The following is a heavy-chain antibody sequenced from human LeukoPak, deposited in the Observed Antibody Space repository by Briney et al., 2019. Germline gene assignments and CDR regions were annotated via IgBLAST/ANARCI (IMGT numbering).Heavy chain of an antibody. CDR3: ARDPALLPHCSGGSCYDYYYMDV. J-gene: IGHJ6*03. V-gene: IGHV3-11*04. Sequence: GGSLRLSCAASGFTFSDYYMSWIRQAPGKGLEWVSYISSSGSTIYYADSVKGRFTISRDNAKNSLYLQMNSLRAEDTAVYYCARDPALLPHCSGGSCYDYYYMDVWGKGTTVTVSS. D-gene: IGHD2-15*01. CDR1: GFTFSDYY. CDR2: ISSSGSTI.